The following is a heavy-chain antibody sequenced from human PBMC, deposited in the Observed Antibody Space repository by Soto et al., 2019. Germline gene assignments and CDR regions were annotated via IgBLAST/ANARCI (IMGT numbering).Heavy chain of an antibody. J-gene: IGHJ4*02. Sequence: SETLSLTSAVSRGSIGNSNWWSWVSKPPGKGLEWIGEISHSGSTSYNPSLKSRVALSLDKSKNQFSLKLNSVSAADTAVYYCARFYFGRHTSRPYYWGQGTPVTVS. CDR1: RGSIGNSNW. V-gene: IGHV4-4*02. D-gene: IGHD3-10*01. CDR3: ARFYFGRHTSRPYY. CDR2: ISHSGST.